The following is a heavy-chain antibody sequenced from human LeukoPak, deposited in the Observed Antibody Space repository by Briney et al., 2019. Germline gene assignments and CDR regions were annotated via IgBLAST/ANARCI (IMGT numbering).Heavy chain of an antibody. CDR1: GFTFSSYS. J-gene: IGHJ5*02. CDR3: AREHYYDAFP. Sequence: GGSLRLSCAASGFTFSSYSMTWVRQAPGKGLEWVSSISSSSSSIYYAASVKGRFTISRDNAKNSLYLQMNSLRAEDTAVYYCAREHYYDAFPWGQGTLVTVSS. V-gene: IGHV3-21*01. D-gene: IGHD3-22*01. CDR2: ISSSSSSI.